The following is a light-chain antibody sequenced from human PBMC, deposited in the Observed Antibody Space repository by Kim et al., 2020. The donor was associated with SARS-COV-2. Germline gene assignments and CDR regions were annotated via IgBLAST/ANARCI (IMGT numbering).Light chain of an antibody. J-gene: IGLJ2*01. V-gene: IGLV3-1*01. Sequence: SYELTQPPSVSVSPGHTAIITCSGDTLGDKYACRYQQKPGQSPVLVIYEGTERPSGIPERFSGSKSGTTATLTITGTQATDEADYYCQAWDSRTVIFGGGTKLTVL. CDR2: EGT. CDR3: QAWDSRTVI. CDR1: TLGDKY.